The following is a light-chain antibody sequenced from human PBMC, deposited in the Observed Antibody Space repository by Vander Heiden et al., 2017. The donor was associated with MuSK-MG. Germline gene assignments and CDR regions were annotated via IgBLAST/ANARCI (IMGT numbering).Light chain of an antibody. CDR1: QSISSW. Sequence: DIQLTQSPSTLSASVGDRVTLTCRASQSISSWLAWYQQKPGNAPKLLIYKASSLESGVPSRCSGSGSGTEFTLTISSLQPDDFATYYCQQYNSYSYTFGQGTKLEIK. J-gene: IGKJ2*01. V-gene: IGKV1-5*03. CDR3: QQYNSYSYT. CDR2: KAS.